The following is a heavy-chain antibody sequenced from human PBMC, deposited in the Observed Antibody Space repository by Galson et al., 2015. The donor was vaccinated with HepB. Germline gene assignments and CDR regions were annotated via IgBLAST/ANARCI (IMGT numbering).Heavy chain of an antibody. V-gene: IGHV3-21*01. Sequence: SLRLSCAASGFTFSSYSMNWVRQAPGKGLEWVSSISSSSSYIYYADSVKGRFTISRDNAKNSLYLQMNSLRAEDTAVYHCARDRGGYSYGRTSHPLDYWGQGTLVTVSS. CDR2: ISSSSSYI. D-gene: IGHD5-18*01. CDR1: GFTFSSYS. J-gene: IGHJ4*02. CDR3: ARDRGGYSYGRTSHPLDY.